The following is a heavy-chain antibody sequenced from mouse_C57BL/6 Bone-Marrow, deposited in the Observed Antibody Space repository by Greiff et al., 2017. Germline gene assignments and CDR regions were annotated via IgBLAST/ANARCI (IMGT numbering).Heavy chain of an antibody. J-gene: IGHJ3*01. CDR1: GFSLTSYG. Sequence: VKLQESGPGLVQPSQSLSITCTVSGFSLTSYGVHWVRQSPGKGLEWLGVIWSGGSTDYNAAFISRLSISKDNSKSQVFFKMNSLQADDTAIYYCARKGYGNFAWFAYWGQGTLVTVSA. CDR2: IWSGGST. CDR3: ARKGYGNFAWFAY. V-gene: IGHV2-2*01. D-gene: IGHD2-1*01.